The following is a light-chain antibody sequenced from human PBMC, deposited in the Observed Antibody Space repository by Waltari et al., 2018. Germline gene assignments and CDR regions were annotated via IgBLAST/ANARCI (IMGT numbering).Light chain of an antibody. CDR2: QDS. V-gene: IGLV3-1*01. Sequence: SYELTQPPSVSVSPGQTARITCSGDKLGDKYACWYQQKPGQFPVLVIYQDSKRPSGIPERFSGSNSGNTATLTISGTQAMDEADYYCQAWDSSTAKDVVFGGGTKLTVL. J-gene: IGLJ2*01. CDR1: KLGDKY. CDR3: QAWDSSTAKDVV.